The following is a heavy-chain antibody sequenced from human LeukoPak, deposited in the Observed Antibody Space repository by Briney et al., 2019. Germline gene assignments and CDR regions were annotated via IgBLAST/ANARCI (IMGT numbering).Heavy chain of an antibody. J-gene: IGHJ4*02. CDR2: INPNSGGT. D-gene: IGHD4-17*01. V-gene: IGHV1-2*02. Sequence: ASVKVSCKASGYTFTSYYMHWVRQAPGQGLEWMGWINPNSGGTNYAQKFQGRVTMTRDTSISTAYMELSRLRSDDTAVYYCARDGIDYGDYRSFDYWGQGTLVTVSS. CDR1: GYTFTSYY. CDR3: ARDGIDYGDYRSFDY.